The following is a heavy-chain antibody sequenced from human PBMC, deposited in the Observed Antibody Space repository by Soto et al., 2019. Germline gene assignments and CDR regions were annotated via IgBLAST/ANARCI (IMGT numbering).Heavy chain of an antibody. CDR2: ISSSGSVT. D-gene: IGHD1-26*01. V-gene: IGHV3-48*03. Sequence: EVQLVESGGGLVQPGGSLRLSCAASGFTFDNYEMNWVRQAQGKGLEWLSHISSSGSVTYYADSVKGRFTISRDNAKYSLFLQMNSLRAEDTAVYYCAKEATNINNFDYWGQGTLVTVSS. CDR1: GFTFDNYE. CDR3: AKEATNINNFDY. J-gene: IGHJ4*02.